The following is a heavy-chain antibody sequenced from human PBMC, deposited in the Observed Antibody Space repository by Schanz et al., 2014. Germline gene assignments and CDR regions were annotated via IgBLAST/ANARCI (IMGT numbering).Heavy chain of an antibody. D-gene: IGHD3-9*01. CDR1: GYPFTTYY. J-gene: IGHJ6*02. Sequence: QVHLEQSGPEVKKPGASVKLSCRASGYPFTTYYIHWVRQAPGQGLEWMGRIIPILDKTNYAQKFQGRVTMTADKSTSTVYMEVSGLRSEDTAVYYCAKVDRTRYYAMDVWGQGTTVTVSS. CDR3: AKVDRTRYYAMDV. CDR2: IIPILDKT. V-gene: IGHV1-46*01.